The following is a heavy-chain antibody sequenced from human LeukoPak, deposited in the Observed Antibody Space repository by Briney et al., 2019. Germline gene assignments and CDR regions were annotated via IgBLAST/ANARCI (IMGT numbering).Heavy chain of an antibody. D-gene: IGHD5-24*01. Sequence: SETLSLTCTVSGGSISSYYWSWIRQPPGKGLEWIGYIYYSGSTNYNPSLKSRATISVDTSKNQFSLKLSSVTAADTAVFYCASSVEVATIGDYWGQGTLVTVSS. CDR3: ASSVEVATIGDY. V-gene: IGHV4-59*08. CDR1: GGSISSYY. CDR2: IYYSGST. J-gene: IGHJ4*02.